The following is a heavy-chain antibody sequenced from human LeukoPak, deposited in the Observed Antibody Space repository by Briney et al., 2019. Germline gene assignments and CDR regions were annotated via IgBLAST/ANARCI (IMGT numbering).Heavy chain of an antibody. D-gene: IGHD2-2*01. V-gene: IGHV3-30-3*01. CDR3: AREYCSSTSCPLFDY. CDR2: ISYDGSNK. CDR1: GFTFSSYA. Sequence: GGSLRLSCAASGFTFSSYAMHWVRQAPGKGLEWVAVISYDGSNKYYADPVKGRFTISRDNSKNTLYLQMNSLRAEDTAVYYCAREYCSSTSCPLFDYWGQGTLVTVSS. J-gene: IGHJ4*02.